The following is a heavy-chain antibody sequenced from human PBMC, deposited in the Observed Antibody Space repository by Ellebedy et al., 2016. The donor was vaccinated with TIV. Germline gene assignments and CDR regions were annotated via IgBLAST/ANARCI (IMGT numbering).Heavy chain of an antibody. CDR2: INPSGGST. CDR3: AREFRAGGSMVRGVTSDY. V-gene: IGHV1-46*01. CDR1: GYTFTNYY. Sequence: ASVKVSXKASGYTFTNYYMHWVRQAPGQGLEWMGIINPSGGSTSYAQKFQGRVTMTRDTSTSTVYMELSSLRSEDTAVYYCAREFRAGGSMVRGVTSDYWGQGTLVTVSS. J-gene: IGHJ4*02. D-gene: IGHD3-10*01.